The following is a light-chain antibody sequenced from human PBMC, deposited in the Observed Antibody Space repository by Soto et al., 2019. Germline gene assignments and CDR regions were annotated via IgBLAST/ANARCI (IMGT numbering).Light chain of an antibody. J-gene: IGKJ5*01. CDR1: QSISSW. CDR2: DAS. Sequence: DIQMTQSPCTLSASVGDRVTITCRASQSISSWLAWYQQKPGKAPKLLIYDASSLESGVPSRFSGSGSGTEFTLTISGLLPEDFAAYHCQQLYTLPFTFGQGTRLEIK. CDR3: QQLYTLPFT. V-gene: IGKV1-5*01.